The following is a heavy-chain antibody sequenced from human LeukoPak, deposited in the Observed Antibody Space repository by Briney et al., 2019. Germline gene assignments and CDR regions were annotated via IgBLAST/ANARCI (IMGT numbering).Heavy chain of an antibody. V-gene: IGHV3-7*01. CDR3: ASGWQLSALDY. CDR1: GFTFSSYW. Sequence: GVSLRLSCAASGFTFSSYWKSWVRQAPGKGLEWVANIKQDGSEKYYVDSVKGRFTISRDNAKNSLYLQMNSLRAEDTAVYYCASGWQLSALDYWGQGTLVTVSS. CDR2: IKQDGSEK. D-gene: IGHD2-15*01. J-gene: IGHJ4*02.